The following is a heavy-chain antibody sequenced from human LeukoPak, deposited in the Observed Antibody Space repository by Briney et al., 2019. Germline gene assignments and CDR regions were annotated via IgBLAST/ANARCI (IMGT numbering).Heavy chain of an antibody. D-gene: IGHD1-26*01. V-gene: IGHV1-24*01. CDR3: ARVPSLFGVGATDYFDY. CDR2: FDPEDGET. J-gene: IGHJ4*01. CDR1: GYTLTELS. Sequence: ASVKVSCKVSGYTLTELSMHWVRQAPGKGLEWMGGFDPEDGETIYAQRFQGRVTMTEDTSTDTAYMELSSLRSEDTAVYYCARVPSLFGVGATDYFDYWGQEPWSPSPQ.